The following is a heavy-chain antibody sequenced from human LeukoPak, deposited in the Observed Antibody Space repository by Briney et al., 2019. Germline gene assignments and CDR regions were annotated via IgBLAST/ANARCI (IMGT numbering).Heavy chain of an antibody. V-gene: IGHV4-59*11. J-gene: IGHJ5*02. CDR2: ISDSGST. Sequence: PSATLSLTCSVSGASMNGHYWTWIRLSPGKGLEWIGYISDSGSTSYNPSLRSRVIMALEASKTEFSLRLNSVTVADTAVYYCARVFRGAVTSNWFDPWGQGTLVTVSS. D-gene: IGHD3-3*01. CDR1: GASMNGHY. CDR3: ARVFRGAVTSNWFDP.